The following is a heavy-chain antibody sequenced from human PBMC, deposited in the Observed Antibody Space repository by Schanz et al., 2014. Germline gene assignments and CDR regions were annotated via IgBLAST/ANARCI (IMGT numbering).Heavy chain of an antibody. V-gene: IGHV3-30*04. J-gene: IGHJ4*02. CDR3: ARESSNDIVLVPGAVFDH. CDR1: GFTFSSYA. CDR2: VPFDGSQK. Sequence: QVQLVESGGGVVQPGRSLRLSCAASGFTFSSYALHWVRQAPGKGLEWVAFVPFDGSQKFYADSVKGRFTISRDNSKNTVYLQMNSLRPGETAVYYCARESSNDIVLVPGAVFDHWGQGSLVTVSS. D-gene: IGHD2-2*01.